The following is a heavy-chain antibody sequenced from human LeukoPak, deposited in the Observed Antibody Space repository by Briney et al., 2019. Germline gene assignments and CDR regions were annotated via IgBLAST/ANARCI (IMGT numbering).Heavy chain of an antibody. CDR3: SRENGAFSPFGY. CDR2: ISLSGLT. J-gene: IGHJ4*02. CDR1: GGSITSTNW. Sequence: PSETLSLTCGVSGGSITSTNWWSWVRQPPGQGLEWIGEISLSGLTNYNPSLKSRVTMALDKSKNHLSLNLTSVTPPDTALFYFSRENGAFSPFGYWGQGTLVTVPS. V-gene: IGHV4-4*02. D-gene: IGHD2-8*01.